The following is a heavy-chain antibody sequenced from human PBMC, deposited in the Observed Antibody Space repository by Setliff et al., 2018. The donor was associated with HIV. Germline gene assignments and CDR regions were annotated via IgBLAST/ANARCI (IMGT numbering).Heavy chain of an antibody. CDR2: IYSGASST. Sequence: GGSLRLSCAASGFTFRSYAMSWVRQAPGKGLEWVSVIYSGASSTYYADSVKGRFTISRDNSKNSLYLQMNSLRAEDTAVYYCARVSGPFDYWGPGTLVTVSS. V-gene: IGHV3-23*03. J-gene: IGHJ4*02. CDR3: ARVSGPFDY. CDR1: GFTFRSYA. D-gene: IGHD6-25*01.